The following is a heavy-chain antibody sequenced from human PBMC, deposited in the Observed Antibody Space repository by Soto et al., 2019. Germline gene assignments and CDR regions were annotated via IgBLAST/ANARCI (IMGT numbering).Heavy chain of an antibody. V-gene: IGHV3-7*01. CDR1: GFTFTTYW. CDR3: ARVGTYYYGSGRYCFDY. D-gene: IGHD3-10*01. Sequence: EVQLVESGGGLVQPGGSLRLSCAASGFTFTTYWMTWVRQAPGKGLEWVANINQDGSEKYYVDSVKGRFTISRDNAKNTMYLQMNSLRAEDTAVYYCARVGTYYYGSGRYCFDYWGQGTLVSVSS. J-gene: IGHJ4*02. CDR2: INQDGSEK.